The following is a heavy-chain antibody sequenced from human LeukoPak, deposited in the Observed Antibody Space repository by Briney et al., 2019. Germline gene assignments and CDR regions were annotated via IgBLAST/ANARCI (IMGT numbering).Heavy chain of an antibody. J-gene: IGHJ3*02. Sequence: GGSLRLSCAASGFTFSSYSMSWVRQAPGKGLEWVSSISSSSSYIYYADSVKGRFTISRDNAKNSLYLQMNSLRAEDTAVYYCARARIVVVPAGAFDIWGQGTMVTVSS. V-gene: IGHV3-21*01. CDR1: GFTFSSYS. CDR2: ISSSSSYI. D-gene: IGHD2-2*01. CDR3: ARARIVVVPAGAFDI.